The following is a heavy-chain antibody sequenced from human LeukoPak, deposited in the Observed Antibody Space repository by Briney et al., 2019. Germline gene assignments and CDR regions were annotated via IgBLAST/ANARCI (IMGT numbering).Heavy chain of an antibody. V-gene: IGHV3-74*01. CDR1: GFTFSSYW. CDR3: ARASNRNSINFDY. CDR2: VSGDGSST. Sequence: PGGSLRLSCAASGFTFSSYWMHWVRQAPGKGLVWVSRVSGDGSSTNYADSVKGRFTISRDNAKNTLYLQMSSLRAEDTALYYCARASNRNSINFDYWGQGSLVTVSS. J-gene: IGHJ4*02. D-gene: IGHD1-1*01.